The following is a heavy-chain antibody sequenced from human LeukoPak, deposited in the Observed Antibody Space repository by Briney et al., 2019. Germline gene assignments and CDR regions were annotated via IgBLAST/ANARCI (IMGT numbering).Heavy chain of an antibody. V-gene: IGHV4-31*03. Sequence: SHTLSLTCTVSGDSVTSGGYFWTWIRQHPGKGLEWIGYISNSGTTSYNPSLKSRVSISVDTSNNQFSLRLSSVTAADTAVYYCARDVVVTSSPDAFDIWGQGTMVTVSS. CDR1: GDSVTSGGYF. D-gene: IGHD2-21*02. CDR3: ARDVVVTSSPDAFDI. J-gene: IGHJ3*02. CDR2: ISNSGTT.